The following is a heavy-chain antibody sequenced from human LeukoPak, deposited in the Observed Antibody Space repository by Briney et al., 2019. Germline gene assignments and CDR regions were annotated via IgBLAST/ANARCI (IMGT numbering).Heavy chain of an antibody. D-gene: IGHD3-16*01. CDR1: GYTFTSYG. V-gene: IGHV1-18*01. CDR2: NSANNGDT. J-gene: IGHJ4*02. CDR3: ARDPPGLTLGSPGDY. Sequence: ASVKVSCKASGYTFTSYGIAWVRQAPGHGLQWMGWNSANNGDTSYSQKLQGRVTMTTDTSTNTAYMELRSLTSDDTAVYYCARDPPGLTLGSPGDYWGQGTLVIVSS.